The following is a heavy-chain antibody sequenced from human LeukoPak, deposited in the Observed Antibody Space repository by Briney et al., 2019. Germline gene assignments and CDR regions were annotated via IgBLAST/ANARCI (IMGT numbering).Heavy chain of an antibody. CDR3: ARGGYSSGWMFQH. CDR1: GGSISSYY. V-gene: IGHV4-59*01. Sequence: SETLSLTCTVSGGSISSYYWSWIRQPPGKGLEWIGYIYYSGSTNYNPSLKSRVTISVDTSKNQFSLKLSSVTAADTAVYYCARGGYSSGWMFQHWGQGTLVTVSS. J-gene: IGHJ1*01. CDR2: IYYSGST. D-gene: IGHD6-19*01.